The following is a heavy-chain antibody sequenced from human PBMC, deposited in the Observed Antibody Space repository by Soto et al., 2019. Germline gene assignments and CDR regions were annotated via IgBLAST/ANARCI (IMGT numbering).Heavy chain of an antibody. CDR1: GGSISSYY. V-gene: IGHV4-59*01. CDR3: ARDTGATWFAP. CDR2: IYYSGST. J-gene: IGHJ5*02. D-gene: IGHD1-26*01. Sequence: PSETLSLTCTVAGGSISSYYWSWIRQPPGKGLEWIGYIYYSGSTNYNPSLKSRVPISVDTSKNQFSLKLSSVTAADTAVYYCARDTGATWFAPWGQGTLVPVSS.